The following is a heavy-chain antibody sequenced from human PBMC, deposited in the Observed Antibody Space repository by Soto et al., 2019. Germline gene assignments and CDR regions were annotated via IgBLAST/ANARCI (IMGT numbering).Heavy chain of an antibody. CDR2: IIPIFGTA. Sequence: QVQLVQSGAEVKKPGSSVKVSCKASGGTFSSYAISWVRQAPGQGLEWMGGIIPIFGTANYAQKFQGRVTITADESTSTAYMELSSRRSEDTAVYYCARGTYYSDSSGYYRFGHADYWGQGTLVTVSS. D-gene: IGHD3-22*01. V-gene: IGHV1-69*12. CDR3: ARGTYYSDSSGYYRFGHADY. CDR1: GGTFSSYA. J-gene: IGHJ4*02.